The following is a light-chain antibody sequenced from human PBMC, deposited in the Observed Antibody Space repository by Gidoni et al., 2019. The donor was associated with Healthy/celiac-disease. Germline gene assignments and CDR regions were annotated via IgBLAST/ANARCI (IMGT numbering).Light chain of an antibody. Sequence: DFQMTPSPSSLSASVGDRVTITCRASQSISSYLTWYQQKPGKAPKLLIYAASSLQSGVPSRFSGSGSGTDFTLTISSLQPEDFATYYCQQSYSTPPTFXPXTKVDIK. J-gene: IGKJ3*01. V-gene: IGKV1-39*01. CDR2: AAS. CDR1: QSISSY. CDR3: QQSYSTPPT.